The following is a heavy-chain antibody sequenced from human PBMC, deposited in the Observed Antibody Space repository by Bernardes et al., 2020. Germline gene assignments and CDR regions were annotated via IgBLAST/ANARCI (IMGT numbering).Heavy chain of an antibody. J-gene: IGHJ4*02. Sequence: GGSLRVSCAASGFIVSSKYMSWVRQAPGKGLEWVSGVSGSGLTFTTQYADSVKGRFTISRDNPKNTLYLQMKSLRAEDTAIYYCAKDLRFGESRGQGTLVTVSS. D-gene: IGHD3-10*01. CDR2: VSGSGLTFTT. CDR1: GFIVSSKY. V-gene: IGHV3-23*01. CDR3: AKDLRFGES.